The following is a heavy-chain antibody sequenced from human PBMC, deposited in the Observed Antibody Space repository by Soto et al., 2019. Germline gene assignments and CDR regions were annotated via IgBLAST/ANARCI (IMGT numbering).Heavy chain of an antibody. CDR1: GFTFSSSW. Sequence: EVQLVESGGGLVQPGGSLRLSCVVSGFTFSSSWMHWVRQGPGKGLVWVSRMNPDGSAINYADSVKGRFTTSRDNAKNSLYLQMNSLRAEDTAVYYCSGGAAAGHYFDYWGQGTLVTVSS. J-gene: IGHJ4*02. D-gene: IGHD6-13*01. V-gene: IGHV3-74*01. CDR3: SGGAAAGHYFDY. CDR2: MNPDGSAI.